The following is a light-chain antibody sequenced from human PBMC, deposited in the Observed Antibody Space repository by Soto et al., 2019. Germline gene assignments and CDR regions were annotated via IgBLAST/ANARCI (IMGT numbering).Light chain of an antibody. CDR1: QSVSSN. V-gene: IGKV3-15*01. J-gene: IGKJ2*01. CDR3: QHYNNWSPSYT. CDR2: GAS. Sequence: EIVMTQSPATLSVSPGERATLSCRASQSVSSNLAWYQKKPGQAPRLLIYGASTRATGIPARFSGSGSGTEFTLTFSCLQSEDFAVYYCQHYNNWSPSYTFGQGTKLEIK.